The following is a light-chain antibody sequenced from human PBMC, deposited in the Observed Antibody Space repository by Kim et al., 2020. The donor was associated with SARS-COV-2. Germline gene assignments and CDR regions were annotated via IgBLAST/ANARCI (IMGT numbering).Light chain of an antibody. J-gene: IGKJ5*01. CDR1: QVIRKF. CDR3: QQNDDFPIT. V-gene: IGKV1-33*01. Sequence: ASVGDRVTITCQATQVIRKFLNWYQQRPGKAPQLLIYDVSNLQRGVPSRFSGSGYGTEFTLTISSLQPEDFATYYCQQNDDFPITFGQGTRLGIK. CDR2: DVS.